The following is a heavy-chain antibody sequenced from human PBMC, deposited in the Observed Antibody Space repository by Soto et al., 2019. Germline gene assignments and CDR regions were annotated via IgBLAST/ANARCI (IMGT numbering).Heavy chain of an antibody. CDR1: GVSFSGYY. V-gene: IGHV4-34*01. Sequence: SETLSLTCAVYGVSFSGYYWSWTRQPPGKGLEWMGEINHSGSTNYNPSLKSRVTISVDTSKNQFSLKLRSVTAEDTAVYYCAVTYGDYTQIFDYWGQGTLVTVSS. CDR3: AVTYGDYTQIFDY. D-gene: IGHD4-17*01. J-gene: IGHJ4*02. CDR2: INHSGST.